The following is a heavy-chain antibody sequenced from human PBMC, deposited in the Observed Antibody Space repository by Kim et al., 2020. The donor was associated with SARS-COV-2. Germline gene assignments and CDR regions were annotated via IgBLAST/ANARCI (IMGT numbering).Heavy chain of an antibody. CDR2: ISSSGSTI. D-gene: IGHD6-13*01. CDR1: GFTFSSYE. J-gene: IGHJ6*02. Sequence: GGSLRLSCAASGFTFSSYEMNWVRQAPGKGLEWVSYISSSGSTIYYADSVKGRFTISRDNAKNSLYLQMNSLRAEDTAVYYCARGFAAAGTEGIFGYYYYGMDVWGQGTTVTVSS. V-gene: IGHV3-48*03. CDR3: ARGFAAAGTEGIFGYYYYGMDV.